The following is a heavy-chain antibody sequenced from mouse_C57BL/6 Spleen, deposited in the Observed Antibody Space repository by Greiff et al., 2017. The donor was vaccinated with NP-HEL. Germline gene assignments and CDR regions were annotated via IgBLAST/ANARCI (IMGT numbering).Heavy chain of an antibody. D-gene: IGHD2-3*01. V-gene: IGHV1-82*01. CDR2: IYPGDGDT. J-gene: IGHJ4*01. Sequence: QVQLKESGPELVKPGASVKISCKASGYAFSSSWMNWVKQRPGKGLEWIGRIYPGDGDTNYNGKFKGKATLTADKSSSTAYMQLSSLTSEDSAVYFCARSPIYDGYYNAMDYWGQGTSVTVSS. CDR1: GYAFSSSW. CDR3: ARSPIYDGYYNAMDY.